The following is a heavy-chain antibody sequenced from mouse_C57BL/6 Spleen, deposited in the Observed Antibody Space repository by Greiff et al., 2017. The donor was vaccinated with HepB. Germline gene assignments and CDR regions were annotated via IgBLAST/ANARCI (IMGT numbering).Heavy chain of an antibody. J-gene: IGHJ4*01. V-gene: IGHV6-3*01. Sequence: EVKLEESGGGLVQPGGSMKLSCVASGFTFSNYWMNWVRQSPEKGLEWVAQIRLKSDNYATHYAESVKGRFTISRDDSKSSVYLQMNNLRAEDTGIYYCTARLRRNYYAMDYWGQGTSVTVSS. CDR2: IRLKSDNYAT. CDR1: GFTFSNYW. CDR3: TARLRRNYYAMDY. D-gene: IGHD2-2*01.